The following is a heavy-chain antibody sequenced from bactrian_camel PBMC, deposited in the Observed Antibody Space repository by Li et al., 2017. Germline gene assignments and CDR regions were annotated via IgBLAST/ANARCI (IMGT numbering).Heavy chain of an antibody. D-gene: IGHD4*01. Sequence: HVQLVESGGGSVQAGGSLRLSCAASGLTHNRYCMGWFRQAPGVSRELVASINRVDRVEYSDSVKGRFTISHDNAKNTLYLQMNSLKPEDTAMYYCAADCFAGTTIAPVDSGVWGQGTQVTVS. CDR2: INRVDRV. CDR3: AADCFAGTTIAPVDSGV. V-gene: IGHV3S55*01. CDR1: GLTHNRYC. J-gene: IGHJ6*01.